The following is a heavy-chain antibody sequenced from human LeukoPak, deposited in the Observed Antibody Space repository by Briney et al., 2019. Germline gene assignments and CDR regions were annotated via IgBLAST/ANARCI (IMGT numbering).Heavy chain of an antibody. Sequence: GRSLRLSCAASGFTFSSYAMHWVRQAPGKGLEWVAVISYDGSNKYYADSVKGRFTISRDNSKNTLYLQMNSLRAEDTAVYYCARGLYDSSGYYLDYWGQGTLVTVSS. CDR2: ISYDGSNK. CDR3: ARGLYDSSGYYLDY. CDR1: GFTFSSYA. V-gene: IGHV3-30-3*01. J-gene: IGHJ4*02. D-gene: IGHD3-22*01.